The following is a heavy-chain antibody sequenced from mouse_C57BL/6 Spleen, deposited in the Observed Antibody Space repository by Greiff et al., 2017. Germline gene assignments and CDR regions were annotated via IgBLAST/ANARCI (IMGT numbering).Heavy chain of an antibody. V-gene: IGHV5-6*01. J-gene: IGHJ1*03. CDR1: GFTFSSYG. CDR3: ARKDYGSSLYWYFDV. Sequence: EVKLMESGGDLVKPGGSLKLSCAASGFTFSSYGMSWVRQTPDKRLEWVATISSGGSYTYYPDSVKGRFTISRDNAKNTLYLQMSSLKSEDTAMYYCARKDYGSSLYWYFDVWGTGTTVTVSS. D-gene: IGHD1-1*01. CDR2: ISSGGSYT.